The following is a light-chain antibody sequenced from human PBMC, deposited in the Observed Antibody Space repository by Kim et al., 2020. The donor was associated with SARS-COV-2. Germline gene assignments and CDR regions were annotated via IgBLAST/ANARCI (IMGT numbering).Light chain of an antibody. CDR1: NLGGKS. CDR2: SDR. V-gene: IGLV3-21*01. Sequence: SYELTQPPSVSVAPGKAAKITCGGNNLGGKSVHWYQQTAGQAPVLVIYSDRERPSGIPERFSGSSSGNTAALTISRVEAGDEADYYCQVWDTSDDHWVFGGGTKLTVL. CDR3: QVWDTSDDHWV. J-gene: IGLJ3*02.